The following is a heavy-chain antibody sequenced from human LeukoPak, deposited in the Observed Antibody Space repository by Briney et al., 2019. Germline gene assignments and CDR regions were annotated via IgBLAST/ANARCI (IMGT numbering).Heavy chain of an antibody. CDR2: IYYSGST. Sequence: SETLSLTCTISGGSISSYYWSWIRQPPGKGLEWIGYIYYSGSTNYNPSLKSRVTISVDTSKNQFSLKLSSVTAADTAVYYCARSDLYGSGSYYKSVAFDYWGQGTLVTVSS. J-gene: IGHJ4*02. D-gene: IGHD3-10*01. CDR1: GGSISSYY. V-gene: IGHV4-59*01. CDR3: ARSDLYGSGSYYKSVAFDY.